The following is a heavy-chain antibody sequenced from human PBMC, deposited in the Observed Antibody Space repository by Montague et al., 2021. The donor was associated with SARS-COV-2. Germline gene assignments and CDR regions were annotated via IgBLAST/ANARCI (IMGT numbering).Heavy chain of an antibody. CDR1: EFTFSSFA. CDR2: ISYDGSIT. J-gene: IGHJ6*02. CDR3: ARSERYNSGWFVSYNGLDV. V-gene: IGHV3-30-3*01. Sequence: SLRLSCAASEFTFSSFAMHWVRQAPGKGLDWVAHISYDGSITDHADSVKGRFTISRDNSKNALYLQMNSLRSEDTAVYYCARSERYNSGWFVSYNGLDVWGQGTTVTVSS. D-gene: IGHD6-19*01.